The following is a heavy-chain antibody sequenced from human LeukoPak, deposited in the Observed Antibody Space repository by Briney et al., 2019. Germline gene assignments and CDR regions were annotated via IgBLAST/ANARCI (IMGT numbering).Heavy chain of an antibody. V-gene: IGHV1-46*01. CDR2: INPSGGST. CDR1: GYTFTSYY. J-gene: IGHJ3*02. CDR3: ARADCSSTSRYPGAFDI. Sequence: ASVKVSCKASGYTFTSYYMHWVRQAPGQGLEWMGIINPSGGSTSYAQKFQGRVTMTRDTSTSTVYMELSSLRSEDTAVYYCARADCSSTSRYPGAFDIWGQGTMVTVSS. D-gene: IGHD2-2*01.